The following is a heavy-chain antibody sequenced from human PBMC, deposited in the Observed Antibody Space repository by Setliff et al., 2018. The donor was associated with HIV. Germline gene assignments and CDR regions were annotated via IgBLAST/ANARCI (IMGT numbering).Heavy chain of an antibody. V-gene: IGHV4-61*09. J-gene: IGHJ4*02. CDR3: ARSAGMVGATLDY. CDR2: IYTTGST. CDR1: GDSISSRSHY. Sequence: PSETLSLTCTVSGDSISSRSHYWSWIRQSAGKGLEWIGHIYTTGSTNYNPSLKSRVTISVDTSKDQFSLRLSSATGADTGVYYCARSAGMVGATLDYWGQGTRVTVSS. D-gene: IGHD1-26*01.